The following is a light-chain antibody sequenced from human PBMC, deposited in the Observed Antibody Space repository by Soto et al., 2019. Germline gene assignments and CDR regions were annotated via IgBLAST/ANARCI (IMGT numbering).Light chain of an antibody. CDR2: GAS. J-gene: IGKJ1*01. Sequence: EIVLTQSPGTLSLSPGERATLSCRARQSVSSSYLAWYQQKPGQAPRLLIYGASSRATGIPDRFSGSGSGTDFTLTISRLEPEDFAMYYCQQYGSSRTFGQGTKVDIK. CDR3: QQYGSSRT. CDR1: QSVSSSY. V-gene: IGKV3-20*01.